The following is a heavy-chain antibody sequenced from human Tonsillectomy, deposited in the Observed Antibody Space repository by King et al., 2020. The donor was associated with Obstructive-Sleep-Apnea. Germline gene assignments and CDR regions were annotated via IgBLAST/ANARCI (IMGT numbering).Heavy chain of an antibody. CDR2: IYPGDSDT. J-gene: IGHJ4*02. CDR3: ARPSMVRGVPKSFDY. CDR1: GYSFTSYW. Sequence: QLVQSGAEVKKPGESLKISCKGSGYSFTSYWIGWVRQMPGKGLEWMGIIYPGDSDTRYSPSFQGQVTISADKSISTAYLQGSSLKASDTAMYYCARPSMVRGVPKSFDYWGQGTLVTVSS. V-gene: IGHV5-51*01. D-gene: IGHD3-10*01.